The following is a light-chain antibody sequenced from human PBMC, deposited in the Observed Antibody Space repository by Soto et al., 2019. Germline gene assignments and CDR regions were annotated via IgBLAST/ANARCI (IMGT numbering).Light chain of an antibody. CDR3: QKYDRAPRT. Sequence: DIQMTQSPSSLSASVGDSGTITCRASQGINNYLAWYQQKPGKVPVLLIYSASTLKSGVPSRFSGRGAGTDFTLTISSLQPEDFATYYCQKYDRAPRTFGQGTKV. CDR1: QGINNY. CDR2: SAS. J-gene: IGKJ1*01. V-gene: IGKV1-27*01.